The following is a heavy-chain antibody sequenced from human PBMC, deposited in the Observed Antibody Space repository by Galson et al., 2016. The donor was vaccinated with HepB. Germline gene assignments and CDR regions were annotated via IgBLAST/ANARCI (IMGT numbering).Heavy chain of an antibody. V-gene: IGHV3-23*01. D-gene: IGHD3-10*01. CDR1: GFNFSRYV. Sequence: SLRLSCAASGFNFSRYVMAWVRQSPGKGLEWVSGIIGSGATTFYADSLEGRFTISRDNSRNTLELQINSLRAEDTAVYYCARSYYHDLGTYYMDPHWGQGALVTVSS. CDR3: ARSYYHDLGTYYMDPH. J-gene: IGHJ4*02. CDR2: IIGSGATT.